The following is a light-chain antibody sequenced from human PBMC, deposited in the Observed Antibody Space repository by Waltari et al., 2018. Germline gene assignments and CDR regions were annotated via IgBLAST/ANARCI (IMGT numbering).Light chain of an antibody. CDR2: RSD. V-gene: IGLV1-47*01. CDR3: AAWDDSLSAYV. Sequence: QSVLTQPPSASGTPGQEVTISCSGTSSSAGSNFVFWYQQLPGAAPKLLIFRSDRRPSGVPDRISGSKSGTSASLVITGLRSEDEADYYCAAWDDSLSAYVFGTGTKVTVL. J-gene: IGLJ1*01. CDR1: SSSAGSNF.